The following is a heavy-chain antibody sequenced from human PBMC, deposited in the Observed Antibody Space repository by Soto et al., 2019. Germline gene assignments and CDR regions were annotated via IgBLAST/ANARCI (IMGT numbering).Heavy chain of an antibody. CDR1: GFTFSSYA. V-gene: IGHV3-64D*06. CDR3: VKAPNYYDSSGYYYEVPDY. J-gene: IGHJ4*02. D-gene: IGHD3-22*01. Sequence: GGSLRLSCSASGFTFSSYAMHWVRQAPGKGLEYVSAISSNGGSTYYADSVKGRFTISRDNSKNTLYLKMSSLRAEDTAVYYCVKAPNYYDSSGYYYEVPDYWGQGTLVTVSS. CDR2: ISSNGGST.